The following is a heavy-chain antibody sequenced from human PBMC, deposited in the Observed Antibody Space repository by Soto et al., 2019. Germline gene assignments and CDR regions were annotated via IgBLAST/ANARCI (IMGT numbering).Heavy chain of an antibody. V-gene: IGHV4-31*03. D-gene: IGHD5-18*01. CDR2: IYYSGST. CDR3: AREGRTGYSFGLDY. J-gene: IGHJ4*02. CDR1: GGSISSGGYY. Sequence: QVQLQESGPGLVKPSQTLSLTCTVSGGSISSGGYYWSWIRQHPGKGLEWIGYIYYSGSTYYNPSLTSRVTISVDTSKNQFSLELRSVTAADTAVYYCAREGRTGYSFGLDYWGLGTLVTVSS.